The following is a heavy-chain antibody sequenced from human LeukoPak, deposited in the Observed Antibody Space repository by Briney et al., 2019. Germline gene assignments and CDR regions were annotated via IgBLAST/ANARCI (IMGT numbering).Heavy chain of an antibody. D-gene: IGHD3-10*01. CDR2: IYYSGST. V-gene: IGHV4-59*01. Sequence: SETLSLTCTVSGGSITSYYWSWSREPPGKGLEWIGYIYYSGSTNYNPSLKSRVTISVDTSKNQFSLKLSSVTAADTAVYYCARGGVNYKIAGPWGQGALVTVSS. CDR1: GGSITSYY. CDR3: ARGGVNYKIAGP. J-gene: IGHJ5*02.